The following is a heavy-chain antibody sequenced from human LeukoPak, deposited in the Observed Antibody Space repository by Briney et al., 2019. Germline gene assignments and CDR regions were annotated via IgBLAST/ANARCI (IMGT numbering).Heavy chain of an antibody. CDR3: ARVITGAYRADY. CDR2: LSASNDKT. Sequence: VASVKVSCKASGYTFTSYSFSWVRQAPGQGLEWMGWLSASNDKTNYAQKFKGRVTMTTDTSTTTAYMELTSLRSDDTAVYYCARVITGAYRADYWGQGTLVTVSS. V-gene: IGHV1-18*01. CDR1: GYTFTSYS. D-gene: IGHD1-20*01. J-gene: IGHJ4*02.